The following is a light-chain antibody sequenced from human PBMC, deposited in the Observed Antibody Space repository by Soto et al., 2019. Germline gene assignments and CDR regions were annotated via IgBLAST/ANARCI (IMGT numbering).Light chain of an antibody. Sequence: DIQMTQSPSSLSAYVGDRVTISCRASQSISNHLNWYQHKPGKAPKVLIYAASSLQGGVPSRFSGSGSGTDFTLTINSLQPEDFATYYCQQSYSTPFTFGPGTKVDIK. J-gene: IGKJ3*01. CDR3: QQSYSTPFT. CDR2: AAS. V-gene: IGKV1-39*01. CDR1: QSISNH.